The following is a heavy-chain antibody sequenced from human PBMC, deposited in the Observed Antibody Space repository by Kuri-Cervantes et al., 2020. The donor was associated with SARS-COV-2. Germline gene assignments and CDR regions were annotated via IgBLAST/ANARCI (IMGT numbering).Heavy chain of an antibody. CDR2: IYQAGST. CDR1: GYSISSGGYS. Sequence: SQTLSLTCAVSGYSISSGGYSWSWIRQPPGKGLEWIGSIYQAGSTFYNPSLKSRVSISVDRSKNQYSLNLSSVTAADTAVYYCVAAILGVDTGYFQHWGQGTLVTVSS. CDR3: VAAILGVDTGYFQH. D-gene: IGHD3-3*01. V-gene: IGHV4-30-2*01. J-gene: IGHJ1*01.